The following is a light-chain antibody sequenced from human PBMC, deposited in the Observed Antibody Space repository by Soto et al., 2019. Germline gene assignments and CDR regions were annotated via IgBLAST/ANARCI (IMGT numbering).Light chain of an antibody. CDR2: EVT. CDR3: SSYTSSTTVV. Sequence: QSALTQPASVSGSPGQSITISCTGTSSDVGGYNFDSWYQQHPGKAPKLMIYEVTNRPSGVSNRFSGSKSGNMASLTISGLQAEDEAYYYCSSYTSSTTVVFGGGTKLTVL. J-gene: IGLJ2*01. CDR1: SSDVGGYNF. V-gene: IGLV2-14*01.